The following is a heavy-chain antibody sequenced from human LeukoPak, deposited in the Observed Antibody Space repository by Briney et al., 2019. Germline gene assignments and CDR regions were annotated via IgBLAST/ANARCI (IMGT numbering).Heavy chain of an antibody. Sequence: GGSLRISCAASGFTVSNNYMTWVHQAPGKGLEWVSIIYSDGRTYYADSVKGRFDISRDNPKNTLYLQMNSLRAEDTAVYYCARDTGGFDYWGQGTLVTVSS. V-gene: IGHV3-53*01. CDR3: ARDTGGFDY. CDR1: GFTVSNNY. D-gene: IGHD3-16*01. J-gene: IGHJ4*02. CDR2: IYSDGRT.